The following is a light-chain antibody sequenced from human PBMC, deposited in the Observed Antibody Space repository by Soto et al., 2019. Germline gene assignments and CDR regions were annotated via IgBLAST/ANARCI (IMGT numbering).Light chain of an antibody. J-gene: IGKJ2*01. CDR2: GAS. CDR3: QQYNSWPYT. CDR1: QSVSSN. Sequence: EIVMTQSPDTLSVSPGERATLSCRASQSVSSNLAWYQQNPGQAPRLLIFGASTRANGIPARFNGGGSGTGFALTTGSLQSEDFAVYHCQQYNSWPYTVGRATVLETK. V-gene: IGKV3-15*01.